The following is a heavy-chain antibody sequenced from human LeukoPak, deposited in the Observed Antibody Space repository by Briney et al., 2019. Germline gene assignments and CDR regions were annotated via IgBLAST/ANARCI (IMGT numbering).Heavy chain of an antibody. D-gene: IGHD2-21*02. Sequence: GASVKVSCKASGYTFTSYYMHWVRQAPGHGLEWMGWISAYNGNTNYAQKLQGRVTMTTDTSTSTAYMELSRLRSDDTAVYYCARERNIVMVTAILSYWGQGTLVTVSS. CDR1: GYTFTSYY. V-gene: IGHV1-18*04. CDR3: ARERNIVMVTAILSY. J-gene: IGHJ4*02. CDR2: ISAYNGNT.